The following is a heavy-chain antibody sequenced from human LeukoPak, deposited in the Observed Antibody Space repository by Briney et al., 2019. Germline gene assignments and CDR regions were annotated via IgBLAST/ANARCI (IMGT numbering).Heavy chain of an antibody. V-gene: IGHV3-23*01. CDR2: IPASGGST. CDR1: GFTFSSNV. CDR3: AHTATVALSSWYGGSPVGY. D-gene: IGHD6-13*01. J-gene: IGHJ4*02. Sequence: GGSLRLSCVASGFTFSSNVMIWVRQAPGKGLEWVSSIPASGGSTYYADSVKGRFTISSDNSKNILYLQINSLRAEDTAVYYCAHTATVALSSWYGGSPVGYWGQGTLVTVSS.